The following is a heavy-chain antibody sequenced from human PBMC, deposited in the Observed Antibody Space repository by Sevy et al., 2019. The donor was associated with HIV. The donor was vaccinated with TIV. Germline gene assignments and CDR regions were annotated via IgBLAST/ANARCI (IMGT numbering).Heavy chain of an antibody. J-gene: IGHJ4*02. CDR3: ARAGDYDSSGYTH. Sequence: GESLKISCKGSGYSFTSYWIGWVRQMPGKGLEWMGIIYPGDPDTRYSPSFQGQVTISADKSISTAYLQWSSLKASDTAMYYCARAGDYDSSGYTHWGQGTLVTVSS. D-gene: IGHD3-22*01. CDR1: GYSFTSYW. V-gene: IGHV5-51*01. CDR2: IYPGDPDT.